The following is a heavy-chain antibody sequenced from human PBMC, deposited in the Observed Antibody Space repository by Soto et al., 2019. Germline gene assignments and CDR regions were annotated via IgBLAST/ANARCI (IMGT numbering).Heavy chain of an antibody. CDR3: ARQQPGFQIGWAWALDI. CDR1: GYTFTTYT. J-gene: IGHJ3*02. CDR2: INPGNGDT. V-gene: IGHV1-3*01. Sequence: QVQLVQSGAEVKKPGASVKVSCRASGYTFTTYTLLWVRQAPGQRLEWMAWINPGNGDTKYSQNFQGRVTATRNTSVHTAYIEMSRLRSEDTATYYCARQQPGFQIGWAWALDIWGQGTMVTVSS. D-gene: IGHD1-26*01.